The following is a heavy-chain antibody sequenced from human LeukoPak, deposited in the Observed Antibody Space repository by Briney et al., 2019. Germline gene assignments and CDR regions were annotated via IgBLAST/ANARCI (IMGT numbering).Heavy chain of an antibody. CDR2: NYYKGNT. Sequence: SETLSHTRGLSGGSIYRLYWGWIRHPPAKGLEWIGDNYYKGNTHYNPPLKSRDTLSLDTSKNHLSLTLTSVVAADTAISYCMGRDTGWNYSDYWGQGILVTVSS. J-gene: IGHJ4*02. CDR3: MGRDTGWNYSDY. D-gene: IGHD6-19*01. CDR1: GGSIYRLY. V-gene: IGHV4-59*08.